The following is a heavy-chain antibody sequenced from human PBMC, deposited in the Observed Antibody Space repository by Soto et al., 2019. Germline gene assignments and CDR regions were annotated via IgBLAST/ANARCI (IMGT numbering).Heavy chain of an antibody. D-gene: IGHD3-22*01. J-gene: IGHJ4*02. CDR3: AKSPGMYYYDSSGYSHYDY. CDR2: ISGSGVST. V-gene: IGHV3-23*01. Sequence: PGGSLRLSCAASGFSFSSYAMSWVRQAPGKGLEWVSAISGSGVSTYYADSVKGRFTISRDNSKNTLYLQMNSLRAEDTAVYYCAKSPGMYYYDSSGYSHYDYWGQGT. CDR1: GFSFSSYA.